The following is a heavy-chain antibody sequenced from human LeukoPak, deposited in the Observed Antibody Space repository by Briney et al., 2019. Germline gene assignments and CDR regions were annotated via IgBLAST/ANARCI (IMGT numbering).Heavy chain of an antibody. D-gene: IGHD3-22*01. CDR2: IYYSGST. V-gene: IGHV4-59*01. CDR1: GGSISGYY. Sequence: SETLSLTCTVSGGSISGYYWSWIRQPPGKGLEWIGYIYYSGSTKYNPSLKSRVTISVDTSKNQFSLKLSSVTAADTAVYYCARGHSYYYDSSAYYPDFDYWGQGTLVTVSS. J-gene: IGHJ4*02. CDR3: ARGHSYYYDSSAYYPDFDY.